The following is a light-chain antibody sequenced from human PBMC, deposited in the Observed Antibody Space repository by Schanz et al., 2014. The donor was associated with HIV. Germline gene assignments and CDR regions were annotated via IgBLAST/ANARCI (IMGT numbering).Light chain of an antibody. J-gene: IGLJ1*01. CDR3: AAWDDSLNGLYV. CDR2: DVS. Sequence: QSALTQPASVSGSPGQSITISCTGTSSDIGAYNYVSWYQHHPGKAPKLMIYDVSNRPSGVPDRFSGSKSGTSASLAISGLQSEDEAEYYCAAWDDSLNGLYVFGIGTKLTVL. CDR1: SSDIGAYNY. V-gene: IGLV2-14*03.